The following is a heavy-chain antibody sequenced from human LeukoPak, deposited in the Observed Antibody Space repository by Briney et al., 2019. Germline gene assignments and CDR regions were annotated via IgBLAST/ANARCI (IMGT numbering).Heavy chain of an antibody. V-gene: IGHV3-30*18. Sequence: GGSLRLSCVASGFTFSSYEMNWVRQAPGKGLEWVAVISYDGSNKYYADSVKGRFTISRDNSKNTLYLQMNSLRAEDTAVYYCAKDVVVATSYYYYYMDVWGKGTTVTVSS. J-gene: IGHJ6*03. CDR2: ISYDGSNK. CDR3: AKDVVVATSYYYYYMDV. CDR1: GFTFSSYE. D-gene: IGHD5-12*01.